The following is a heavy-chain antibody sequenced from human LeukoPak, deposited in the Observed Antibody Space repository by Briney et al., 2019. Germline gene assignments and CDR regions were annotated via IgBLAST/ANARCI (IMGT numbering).Heavy chain of an antibody. J-gene: IGHJ5*02. Sequence: PSETLSLTCTVPGGSISSYYWSWIRQPPGKGLEWIGYIYSSGSTNYNPSLKSRVTISVDTSKNQFSLKVSSVTAADTAVYYCARFGGSSSRQLGSWGQGTLVTVSS. V-gene: IGHV4-59*01. CDR2: IYSSGST. CDR1: GGSISSYY. CDR3: ARFGGSSSRQLGS. D-gene: IGHD6-6*01.